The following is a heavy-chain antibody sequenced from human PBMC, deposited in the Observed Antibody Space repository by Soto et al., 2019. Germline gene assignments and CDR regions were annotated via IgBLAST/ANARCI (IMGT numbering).Heavy chain of an antibody. CDR3: AILPGAYCSSTSCYTDYYYGMDV. J-gene: IGHJ6*02. Sequence: ASVKVSCKASGYTFTGYYMHWVRQAPGQGLEWMGWINPNSGSTNYAQKFQGRVTMTRDTSISTAYMELSRLRSDDTAVYYCAILPGAYCSSTSCYTDYYYGMDVWGQGTTVTVSS. V-gene: IGHV1-2*02. D-gene: IGHD2-2*02. CDR2: INPNSGST. CDR1: GYTFTGYY.